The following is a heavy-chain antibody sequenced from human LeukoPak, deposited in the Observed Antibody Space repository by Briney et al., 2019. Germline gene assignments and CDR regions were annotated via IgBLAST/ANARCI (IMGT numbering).Heavy chain of an antibody. CDR3: ARSSSFDRVRGVTLYYFDY. CDR1: GYSISSGYY. Sequence: SETLSLTCTVSGYSISSGYYWGWIRQPPGKGLEWIGSIYHSGSTYYNPSLKSRVTISADTSKNQFSLKLSSVTAADTAVYYCARSSSFDRVRGVTLYYFDYWGQGTLVSVSS. CDR2: IYHSGST. J-gene: IGHJ4*02. D-gene: IGHD3-10*01. V-gene: IGHV4-38-2*02.